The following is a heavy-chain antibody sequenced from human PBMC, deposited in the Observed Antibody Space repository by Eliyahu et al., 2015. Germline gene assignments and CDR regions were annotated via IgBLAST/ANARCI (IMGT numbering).Heavy chain of an antibody. CDR2: ISSAGTTI. CDR1: GFXFXGXS. D-gene: IGHD2-15*01. J-gene: IGHJ4*02. Sequence: EVQLVESGRGXVQPGGSXRLSCAASGFXFXGXSMSWVRQAPGKGLECLSSISSAGTTIYYADSVKGRFTSSRDNAKNSLYLQMDSLTAEDTAVYYCALCGGGTCIRNYFDFWAQGTLVTVSS. CDR3: ALCGGGTCIRNYFDF. V-gene: IGHV3-21*02.